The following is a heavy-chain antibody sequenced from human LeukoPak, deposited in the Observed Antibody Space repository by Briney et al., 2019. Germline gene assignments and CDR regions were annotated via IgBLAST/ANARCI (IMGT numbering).Heavy chain of an antibody. Sequence: GRFTISRDNAKNSLYLQMNSLRAEDTAVYYCARVTTGTTLGFDYWGQGTLVTVSS. D-gene: IGHD1-1*01. CDR3: ARVTTGTTLGFDY. V-gene: IGHV3-7*04. J-gene: IGHJ4*02.